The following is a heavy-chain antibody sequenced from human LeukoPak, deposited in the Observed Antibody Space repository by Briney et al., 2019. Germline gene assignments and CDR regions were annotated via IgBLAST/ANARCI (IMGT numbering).Heavy chain of an antibody. CDR3: ARHGDCSGGSCTMYFDY. D-gene: IGHD2-15*01. J-gene: IGHJ4*02. CDR2: IYPGDSDT. Sequence: GESLKISCQCSGYSFTSYWIGWVRQLPGKGLEWMGIIYPGDSDTRYSPSFQGQVTISADKSISTAYLQWSSLKASDTAMYYCARHGDCSGGSCTMYFDYWGQGTLVTVSS. CDR1: GYSFTSYW. V-gene: IGHV5-51*01.